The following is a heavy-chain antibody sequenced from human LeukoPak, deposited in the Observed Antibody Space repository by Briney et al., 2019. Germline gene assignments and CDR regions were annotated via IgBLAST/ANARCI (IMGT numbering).Heavy chain of an antibody. D-gene: IGHD6-19*01. CDR3: AKGGTRKQWLEY. V-gene: IGHV3-33*06. CDR2: IWYDGSNK. CDR1: GFTFSSYG. Sequence: GGSLRLSCAASGFTFSSYGMRWVRQAPGKGLEWVAVIWYDGSNKYYADSVKGRFTISRDNSKNTLYLQMNSLRAEDTAVYYCAKGGTRKQWLEYWGQGTLVTVSS. J-gene: IGHJ4*02.